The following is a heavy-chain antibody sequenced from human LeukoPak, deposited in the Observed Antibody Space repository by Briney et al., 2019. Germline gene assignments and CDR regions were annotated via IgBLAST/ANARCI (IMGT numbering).Heavy chain of an antibody. CDR1: GGSISSGGYY. CDR3: ARGYDFWSGYYYYFDY. J-gene: IGHJ4*02. D-gene: IGHD3-3*01. CDR2: IYYSGST. Sequence: SETLSLTCTVSGGSISSGGYYWSWLRQHPGKGLEWIGYIYYSGSTYYNPSLKSRVTISVDTSKNQFSLKLSSVTAADTAVYYCARGYDFWSGYYYYFDYWGQGTLVTVSS. V-gene: IGHV4-31*03.